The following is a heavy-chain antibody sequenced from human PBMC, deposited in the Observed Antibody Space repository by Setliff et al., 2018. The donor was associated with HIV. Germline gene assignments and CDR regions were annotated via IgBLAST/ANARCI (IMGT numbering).Heavy chain of an antibody. V-gene: IGHV5-51*01. Sequence: GESLKISCRVSGYSFTSYWIAWVRQMPGSGLEWMGNIYPGDSETRYSPSFVGQVTFSVDKSVNTAYLQRRSLKASDTAMYYCARGGLYDSGGYYPPPAGRIDSWGPGTLVTVSS. J-gene: IGHJ4*02. D-gene: IGHD3-22*01. CDR1: GYSFTSYW. CDR3: ARGGLYDSGGYYPPPAGRIDS. CDR2: IYPGDSET.